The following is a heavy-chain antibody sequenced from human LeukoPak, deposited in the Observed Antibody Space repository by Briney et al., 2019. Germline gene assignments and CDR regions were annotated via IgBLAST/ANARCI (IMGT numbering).Heavy chain of an antibody. CDR3: ARHMGSYRGFDY. V-gene: IGHV4-61*02. D-gene: IGHD1-26*01. J-gene: IGHJ4*02. CDR1: GGSISSGSYY. CDR2: IYTSGSA. Sequence: PSETLSLTCTVSGGSISSGSYYWSWIRQPAGKGLEWIGRIYTSGSANYNPSLKSRVTISVDTSKNQFSLRLSSVTAADTAVYFCARHMGSYRGFDYWGQGTLVTVSS.